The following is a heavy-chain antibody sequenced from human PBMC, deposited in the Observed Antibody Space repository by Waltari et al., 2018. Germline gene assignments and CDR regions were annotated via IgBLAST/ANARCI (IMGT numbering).Heavy chain of an antibody. CDR1: GGSISSHY. D-gene: IGHD4-17*01. CDR2: LYYSGST. J-gene: IGHJ4*02. Sequence: QVQLQESGPGLVKPSETLSLTCTVSGGSISSHYWTWIRQAPGKGLEWIGYLYYSGSTNYNPALKSRFTISVDTSKTQFSLKLSSVTAADTAVYYCARDLGDYAGYYFDYWGQGTLVTVSS. V-gene: IGHV4-59*11. CDR3: ARDLGDYAGYYFDY.